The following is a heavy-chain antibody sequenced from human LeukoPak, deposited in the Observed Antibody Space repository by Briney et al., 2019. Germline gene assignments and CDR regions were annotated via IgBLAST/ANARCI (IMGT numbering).Heavy chain of an antibody. J-gene: IGHJ4*02. CDR2: ISYDGSNK. CDR1: GFTFSIYA. Sequence: GGSLRLSCAGSGFTFSIYAMHWVRQAPGKGLEWVAVISYDGSNKYYADSVKGRFTISRDNSKNTLYLQMNSLRAEDTAVYYCARGQYYYGTSGYYADYWGQGTLVTVSS. CDR3: ARGQYYYGTSGYYADY. V-gene: IGHV3-30-3*01. D-gene: IGHD3-22*01.